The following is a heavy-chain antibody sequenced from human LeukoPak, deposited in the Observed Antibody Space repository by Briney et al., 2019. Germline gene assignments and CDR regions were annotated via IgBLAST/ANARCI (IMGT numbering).Heavy chain of an antibody. Sequence: SETLSLTCAVYGGSFSGYYWSWIRQPPGKGLEWIGEINHSGSTNYNPSLKSRVTISVDTSKNQFSLKLSSVTAADTAVYYCARGLMNYARWGGYWGQGTLVTVSS. CDR2: INHSGST. CDR1: GGSFSGYY. D-gene: IGHD1-7*01. CDR3: ARGLMNYARWGGY. J-gene: IGHJ4*02. V-gene: IGHV4-34*01.